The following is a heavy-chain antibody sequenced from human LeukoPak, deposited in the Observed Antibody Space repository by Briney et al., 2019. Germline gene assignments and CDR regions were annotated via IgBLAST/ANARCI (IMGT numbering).Heavy chain of an antibody. V-gene: IGHV3-48*03. CDR2: ISSSGSTI. Sequence: PGGSLGLSCAASGFTFSSYEMNWVRQAPGKGLEWVSYISSSGSTIYYADSVKGRFTISRDNAKNSLYLQMNSLRAEDTAVYYCTRGSIAYYYMDVWGKGTTVTISS. J-gene: IGHJ6*03. CDR3: TRGSIAYYYMDV. D-gene: IGHD3-22*01. CDR1: GFTFSSYE.